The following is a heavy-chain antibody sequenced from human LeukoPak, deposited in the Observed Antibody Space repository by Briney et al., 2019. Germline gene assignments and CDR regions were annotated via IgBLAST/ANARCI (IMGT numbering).Heavy chain of an antibody. D-gene: IGHD6-19*01. CDR1: GFTLSSYA. Sequence: GGSLRLSCAASGFTLSSYAMSWVRQAPGKGPEWVAVISYDGNNQYYADSVKGRFTISRDNSKNRVFLQMNNLRTEDTSVYYCATLLYRSGFTYWYFDLWGRGTLVTVSS. V-gene: IGHV3-30-3*01. J-gene: IGHJ2*01. CDR2: ISYDGNNQ. CDR3: ATLLYRSGFTYWYFDL.